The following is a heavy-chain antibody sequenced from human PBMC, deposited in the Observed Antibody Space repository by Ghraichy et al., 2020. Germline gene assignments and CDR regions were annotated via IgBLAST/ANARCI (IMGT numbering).Heavy chain of an antibody. CDR1: GFTFSSYA. V-gene: IGHV3-23*01. CDR2: ISGSGGST. CDR3: ANSAVWGSDRYVDY. Sequence: GGSLRLSCAASGFTFSSYAMSWVRQAPGKGLEWVSAISGSGGSTYYADSVKGRFTISRDNSKNTLYLQMNSLRAEDTAVYYCANSAVWGSDRYVDYWGQGTLVTVSS. J-gene: IGHJ4*02. D-gene: IGHD3-16*02.